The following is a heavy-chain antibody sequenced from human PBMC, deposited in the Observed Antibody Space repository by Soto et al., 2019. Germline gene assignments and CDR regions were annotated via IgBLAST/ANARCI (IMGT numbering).Heavy chain of an antibody. V-gene: IGHV1-2*02. CDR2: VGPASGDT. Sequence: ASVKVSCRASGYTFTGHYIHWVRQAPGQGPEWMGEVGPASGDTRYAQKFQGRVTMTRDTSITTVYMELKKLSPDDTAVYYCGRGRSGQLVVFYWGQGTTVAVSS. D-gene: IGHD3-10*01. CDR3: GRGRSGQLVVFY. CDR1: GYTFTGHY. J-gene: IGHJ1*01.